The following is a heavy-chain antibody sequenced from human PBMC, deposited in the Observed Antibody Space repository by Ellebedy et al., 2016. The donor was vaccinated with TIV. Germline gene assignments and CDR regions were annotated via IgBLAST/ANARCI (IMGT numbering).Heavy chain of an antibody. CDR3: ARRNWNFALRTDYFDS. D-gene: IGHD1-7*01. Sequence: ESLKISCSVTGYSISSGYYWGWIRQSPGKGLEWIGSIYPDGSTYYSPSLRSRVTISVDTSKNEFSLKLSSVTAADTAVYYCARRNWNFALRTDYFDSWGRGTLVTVSS. CDR2: IYPDGST. V-gene: IGHV4-38-2*02. CDR1: GYSISSGYY. J-gene: IGHJ4*02.